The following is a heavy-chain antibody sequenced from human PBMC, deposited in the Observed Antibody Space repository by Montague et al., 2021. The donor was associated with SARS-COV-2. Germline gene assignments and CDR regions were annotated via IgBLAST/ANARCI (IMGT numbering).Heavy chain of an antibody. V-gene: IGHV4-31*03. CDR3: ARVRLFYYLDY. D-gene: IGHD2/OR15-2a*01. J-gene: IGHJ4*02. CDR2: IFHTGRA. CDR1: GTSIRSGGYH. Sequence: TLSLTCTVSGTSIRSGGYHWTWIRQHPGKGLEWIGYIFHTGRAYYNPSLETRVNISVDTSNNLFSLRLSSVTAADTAMYFCARVRLFYYLDYWGQGTLVTVSS.